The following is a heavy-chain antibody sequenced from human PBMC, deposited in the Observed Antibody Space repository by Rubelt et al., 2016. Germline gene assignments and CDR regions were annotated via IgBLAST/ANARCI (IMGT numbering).Heavy chain of an antibody. D-gene: IGHD6-6*01. J-gene: IGHJ3*02. CDR3: AGRLQQLEVGAFDI. CDR2: INHSGST. V-gene: IGHV4-34*01. Sequence: QVQLQQWGAGLLKPSETLSLTCAVYGGSFSGYYWSWIRQPPGKGLEWIGEINHSGSTNYNPSLKSRLTISVGTSKNQLSRKLSSVTAADTAVYYCAGRLQQLEVGAFDIWGQGTMVTVSS. CDR1: GGSFSGYY.